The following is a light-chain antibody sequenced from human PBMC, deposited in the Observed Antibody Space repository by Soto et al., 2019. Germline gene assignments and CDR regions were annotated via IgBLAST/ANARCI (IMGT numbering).Light chain of an antibody. Sequence: QSVLTQPASVSGSPGQSITISCTGTSSDIGNYKYVSWYQQHPGKAPKLMIYEVSNRPSGVSNLFSACNRCNTASLTIPGLHVEDETDYYCFSYKSCGTYDFGTGTKVSGL. V-gene: IGLV2-14*01. J-gene: IGLJ1*01. CDR3: FSYKSCGTYD. CDR2: EVS. CDR1: SSDIGNYKY.